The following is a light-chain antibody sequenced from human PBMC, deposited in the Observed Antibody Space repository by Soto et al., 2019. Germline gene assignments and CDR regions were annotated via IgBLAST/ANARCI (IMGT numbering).Light chain of an antibody. Sequence: EIVLTQSPATLSLSPGERATLSCRASQSVSKYLAWYQQKPGQAPRLLINDASNRATGIPARFSGSGSGTDFTLTISSPEPEDFGVYYCQQRSNWPQITFGGGTKVEIK. V-gene: IGKV3-11*01. CDR1: QSVSKY. CDR2: DAS. CDR3: QQRSNWPQIT. J-gene: IGKJ4*01.